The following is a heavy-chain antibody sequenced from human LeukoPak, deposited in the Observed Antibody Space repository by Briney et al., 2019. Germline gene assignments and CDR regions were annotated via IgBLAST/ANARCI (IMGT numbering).Heavy chain of an antibody. CDR1: DESFSGYY. J-gene: IGHJ3*02. CDR3: ARGNRPYGEHEAFDI. CDR2: IDHSGST. V-gene: IGHV4-34*01. Sequence: SETLSLSCAVYDESFSGYYCSWIRQPPRKGLEWIGEIDHSGSTNYNPSLQSRVTISVDTSKNQFSLKVSSVSAADTAVYYCARGNRPYGEHEAFDIWGHGTTVAVSP. D-gene: IGHD3-10*01.